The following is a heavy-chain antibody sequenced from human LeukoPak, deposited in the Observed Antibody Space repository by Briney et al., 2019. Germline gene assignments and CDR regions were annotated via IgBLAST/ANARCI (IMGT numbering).Heavy chain of an antibody. D-gene: IGHD7-27*01. Sequence: SETLSLXCTVSGGSISSSSYYWGWIRQPPGKGLEWIGSIYYSGITYYNPSLKSRVTISVDTSKNQFSLKLSSVTAADTAVYYCARGNWDPARYYYYYMDVWGKGTTVTVSS. CDR1: GGSISSSSYY. CDR2: IYYSGIT. V-gene: IGHV4-39*01. CDR3: ARGNWDPARYYYYYMDV. J-gene: IGHJ6*03.